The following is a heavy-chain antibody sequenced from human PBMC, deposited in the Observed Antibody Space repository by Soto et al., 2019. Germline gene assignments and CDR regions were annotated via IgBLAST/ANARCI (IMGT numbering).Heavy chain of an antibody. CDR2: IWYDGSNK. Sequence: PGGSLRLSCAASGFTFSSYCIHWVRQAPCKGLEWVAVIWYDGSNKYYAGSVKGRFTISRDNSKNTLYLRMNSLRAEDTAVYYCARTLYDSSGYHHFQHWGQRTLVAVSS. CDR1: GFTFSSYC. J-gene: IGHJ1*01. CDR3: ARTLYDSSGYHHFQH. V-gene: IGHV3-33*01. D-gene: IGHD3-22*01.